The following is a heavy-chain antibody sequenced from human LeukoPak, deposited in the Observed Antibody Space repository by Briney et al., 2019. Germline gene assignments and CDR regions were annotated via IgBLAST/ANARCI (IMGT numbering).Heavy chain of an antibody. Sequence: SETLSLTCTVSGGSINTYYWSWIRQPAGKGLEWIGRIYSSGTTHYNPSLKSRVTMSVDTSKNQFSLKLSSVTAADTAVYYCVRVFGGPVSRRFDPWGQGTLVTVSS. CDR2: IYSSGTT. J-gene: IGHJ5*02. CDR3: VRVFGGPVSRRFDP. V-gene: IGHV4-4*07. CDR1: GGSINTYY. D-gene: IGHD4-23*01.